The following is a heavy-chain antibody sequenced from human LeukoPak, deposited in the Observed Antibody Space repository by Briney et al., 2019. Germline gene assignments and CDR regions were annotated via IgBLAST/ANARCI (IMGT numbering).Heavy chain of an antibody. D-gene: IGHD6-13*01. J-gene: IGHJ4*02. Sequence: GASVKVSCKASGGTFRNHAISWVRQAPGQGLEWMGVIIPISGTANYAQKFQGRVTISADESKSTAYMELRSLTSADTAVYYCARWAGQSTAWYPALFDYWGQGTLVTVSS. CDR2: IIPISGTA. V-gene: IGHV1-69*13. CDR1: GGTFRNHA. CDR3: ARWAGQSTAWYPALFDY.